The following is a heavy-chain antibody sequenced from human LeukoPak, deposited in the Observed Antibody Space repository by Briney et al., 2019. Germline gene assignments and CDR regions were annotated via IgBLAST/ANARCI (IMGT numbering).Heavy chain of an antibody. CDR1: GFTVSNNY. CDR2: IYTAGST. V-gene: IGHV3-53*01. J-gene: IGHJ5*02. CDR3: ARVPDGYNLGTYFDP. D-gene: IGHD5-24*01. Sequence: GGSLRLSCAASGFTVSNNYMSWVRQAPGKGLDWVSAIYTAGSTYYADSVKGRFTISRDNSKNTVYLQMNSLRAEDTAVYYCARVPDGYNLGTYFDPWGQGTLVTVSS.